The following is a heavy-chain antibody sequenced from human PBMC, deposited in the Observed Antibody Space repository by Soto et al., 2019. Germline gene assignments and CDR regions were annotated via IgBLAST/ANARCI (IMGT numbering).Heavy chain of an antibody. Sequence: SVKVSWKASGGTLSSYAISSVRQAPGQGLEWMGGIIPIFGTANYAQKFQGRVTITADESTSTAYMELSSLRSEDTAVYYCARDCSSTSCYTGYYYYGMDVWGQGTTVTVSS. CDR1: GGTLSSYA. CDR2: IIPIFGTA. D-gene: IGHD2-2*02. J-gene: IGHJ6*02. V-gene: IGHV1-69*13. CDR3: ARDCSSTSCYTGYYYYGMDV.